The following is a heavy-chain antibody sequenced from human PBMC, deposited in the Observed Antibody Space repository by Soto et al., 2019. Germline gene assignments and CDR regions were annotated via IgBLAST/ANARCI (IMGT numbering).Heavy chain of an antibody. J-gene: IGHJ1*01. V-gene: IGHV3-33*01. Sequence: PGGSLRLSCAASGFTFSSYGMHWVRQAPGKGLEWVAVIWYDGSNKYYADSVKGRFTISRDNSKNTLYLQMNSLRAEDTAVYYCAASQGMIAAAGSNFQHWGQGTLVTVSS. CDR2: IWYDGSNK. CDR1: GFTFSSYG. D-gene: IGHD6-13*01. CDR3: AASQGMIAAAGSNFQH.